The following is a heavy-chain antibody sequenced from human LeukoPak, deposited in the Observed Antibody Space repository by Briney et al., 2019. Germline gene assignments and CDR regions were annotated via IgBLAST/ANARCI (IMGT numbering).Heavy chain of an antibody. CDR1: GGSISRYY. V-gene: IGHV4-59*01. D-gene: IGHD6-13*01. J-gene: IGHJ4*02. CDR3: ARVKASSSWYSVDY. CDR2: IYYSGST. Sequence: SETLSLTCTVSGGSISRYYWSWIRQPPGKGLEWIGYIYYSGSTNYNPSLKSRVTISVDTSKNQFSLKLSSVTAADTAVYYCARVKASSSWYSVDYWGQGTLVTVSS.